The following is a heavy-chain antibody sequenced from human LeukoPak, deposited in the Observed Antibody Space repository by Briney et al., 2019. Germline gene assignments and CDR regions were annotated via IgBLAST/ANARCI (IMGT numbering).Heavy chain of an antibody. Sequence: PSETLSLTCAVSGGSISSGGYSWSWIRQPPGKGLEWIGSIYYSGSTYYNPSLKSRVTISVDTSKNQFSLKLSSVTAADTAVYYCARSMTTASDDAFDIWGQGTMATVSS. CDR1: GGSISSGGYS. CDR2: IYYSGST. V-gene: IGHV4-39*07. CDR3: ARSMTTASDDAFDI. D-gene: IGHD4-17*01. J-gene: IGHJ3*02.